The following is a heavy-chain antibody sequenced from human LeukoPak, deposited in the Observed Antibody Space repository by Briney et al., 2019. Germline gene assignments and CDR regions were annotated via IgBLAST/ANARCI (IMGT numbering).Heavy chain of an antibody. Sequence: GGSLRLSCAASDFIVSSNYMSWVRQAPGKGLEWVSAISGSGGSTYYADSVKGRFTISRDNSKNTLYLQMNSLRAEDTAVYYCAKTVKTTSVRFDPWGQGTLVTVSS. J-gene: IGHJ5*02. V-gene: IGHV3-23*01. CDR3: AKTVKTTSVRFDP. CDR1: DFIVSSNY. D-gene: IGHD4-11*01. CDR2: ISGSGGST.